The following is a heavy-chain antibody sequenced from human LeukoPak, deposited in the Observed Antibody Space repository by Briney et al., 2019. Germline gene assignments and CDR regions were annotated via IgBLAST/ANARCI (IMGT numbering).Heavy chain of an antibody. CDR3: AREGGPYRPLDY. J-gene: IGHJ4*02. V-gene: IGHV4-39*07. CDR1: GGSISSSSYY. CDR2: IYYSGST. Sequence: PSETLSLTCTVSGGSISSSSYYWGWIRQPPGKGLEWIGSIYYSGSTYYNPSLMGRVAIAVDTSENHISLQLTSVTAADTAVYYCAREGGPYRPLDYSGQGTLVTVSS.